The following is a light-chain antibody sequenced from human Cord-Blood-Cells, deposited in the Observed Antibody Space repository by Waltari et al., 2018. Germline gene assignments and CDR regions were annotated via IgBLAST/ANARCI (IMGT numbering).Light chain of an antibody. V-gene: IGLV2-14*01. J-gene: IGLJ3*02. CDR2: DVS. CDR3: SSYTSSSTWV. CDR1: SSHAGGSTD. Sequence: QSALTQPAPVPRSPGQSCPISCTRTSSHAGGSTDVPWYQQHPGKAPKLMIYDVSKQPSGVSNRFSGSKSGNTASLTISGLQAEDEADYYCSSYTSSSTWVFGGGTKLTVL.